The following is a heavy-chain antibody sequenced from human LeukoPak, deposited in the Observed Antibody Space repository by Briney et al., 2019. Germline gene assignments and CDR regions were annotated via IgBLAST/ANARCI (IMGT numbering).Heavy chain of an antibody. J-gene: IGHJ4*02. CDR1: GGSISSSSYY. D-gene: IGHD6-13*01. CDR3: ARHVGSIAAAGTYDY. Sequence: SETLSLTCTVSGGSISSSSYYWGWIRQPPGKGLEWIGSIYYSGSTYYNPSLKSRVTISVDTSKNQFSLKLSSVTAADTAVYCCARHVGSIAAAGTYDYWGQGTLVTVSS. V-gene: IGHV4-39*01. CDR2: IYYSGST.